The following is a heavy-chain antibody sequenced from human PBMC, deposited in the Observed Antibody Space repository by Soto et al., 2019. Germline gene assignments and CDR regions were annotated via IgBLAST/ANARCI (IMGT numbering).Heavy chain of an antibody. CDR3: THTDGSPPQRFDY. V-gene: IGHV2-5*02. CDR2: IYWDDDK. J-gene: IGHJ4*02. Sequence: QITLKESGPTLVKPTQTLTLTCTFSGFSLSTSGVGVGWIRQPPGKALKWLALIYWDDDKRYSPSLKSRLTTTNDTSKNRGGRTMTNMNPVDTATYYCTHTDGSPPQRFDYWGQGTLVTVS. D-gene: IGHD1-26*01. CDR1: GFSLSTSGVG.